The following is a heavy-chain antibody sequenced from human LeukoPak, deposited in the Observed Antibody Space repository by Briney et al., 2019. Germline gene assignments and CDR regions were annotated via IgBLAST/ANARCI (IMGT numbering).Heavy chain of an antibody. J-gene: IGHJ6*03. CDR1: GFIFSNYG. V-gene: IGHV3-30*02. CDR2: IRYDGNNK. D-gene: IGHD3-16*01. Sequence: GGSLRLSCTVSGFIFSNYGIHWVRQAPGKGLEWVAFIRYDGNNKYYADSVKGRFTISRDNSKNTLFLQMNGLRAEDTAVYYCAKEGAPSYYYYMDVWGKGTTVTISS. CDR3: AKEGAPSYYYYMDV.